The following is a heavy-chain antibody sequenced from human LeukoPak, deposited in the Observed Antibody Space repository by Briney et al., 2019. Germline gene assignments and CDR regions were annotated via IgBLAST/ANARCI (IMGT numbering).Heavy chain of an antibody. CDR1: GFTFSGYW. J-gene: IGHJ4*02. CDR3: VRDRRSPDF. Sequence: PGGSLRLSCVGSGFTFSGYWMHWVRQVPGEGLVWVARINGDGTSTTYADFVKGRFTISRDNSRNKMYLLMNSLRAGDMGVYYCVRDRRSPDFWGQGTLVTVSS. V-gene: IGHV3-74*03. CDR2: INGDGTST.